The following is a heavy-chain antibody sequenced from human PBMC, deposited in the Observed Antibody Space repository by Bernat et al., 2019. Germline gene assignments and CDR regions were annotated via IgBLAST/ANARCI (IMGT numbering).Heavy chain of an antibody. J-gene: IGHJ4*02. D-gene: IGHD5-24*01. CDR3: TIARGDNH. Sequence: EVQLVQSGGDLVQPGGSLRLSCAASEFTFGTYWMSWLRLDPGKGLEWVALINQDGSGKFYADSVKGRFTISRDNAQNSLFLQVNSLGVEDTAMYYCTIARGDNHRGQGTLVTVSS. CDR2: INQDGSGK. CDR1: EFTFGTYW. V-gene: IGHV3-7*03.